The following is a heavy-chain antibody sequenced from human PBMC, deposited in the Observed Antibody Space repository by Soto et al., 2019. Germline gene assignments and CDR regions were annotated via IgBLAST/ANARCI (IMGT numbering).Heavy chain of an antibody. CDR1: GGSISSGGYY. V-gene: IGHV4-31*03. CDR2: IYYSGST. CDR3: ARDRDSSGNLDY. Sequence: SETLSLTCTVSGGSISSGGYYWSWIRQHPGKGLEWIGYIYYSGSTYYNPSLKSRVTISVDTSKNQFSLKLSSATAADTAVYYCARDRDSSGNLDYWGQGTLVTVSS. D-gene: IGHD6-19*01. J-gene: IGHJ4*02.